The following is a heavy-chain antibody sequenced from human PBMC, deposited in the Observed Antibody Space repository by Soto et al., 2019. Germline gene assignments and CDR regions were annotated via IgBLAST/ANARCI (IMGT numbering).Heavy chain of an antibody. J-gene: IGHJ4*02. Sequence: PSETLSLTCTVSGGSISNYYWSWIRQPPAKGLEWIGYIYYSGSTNYNPSLKSRVTISVDSSKNQFSLRLSSVTAADTAVYYCASLNGDYVSYWGQGTLVTVSS. CDR2: IYYSGST. V-gene: IGHV4-59*08. CDR1: GGSISNYY. CDR3: ASLNGDYVSY. D-gene: IGHD4-17*01.